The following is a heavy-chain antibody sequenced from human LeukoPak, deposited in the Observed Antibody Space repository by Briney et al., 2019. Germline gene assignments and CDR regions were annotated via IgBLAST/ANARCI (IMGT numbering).Heavy chain of an antibody. CDR2: IDSSNSPI. V-gene: IGHV3-48*04. D-gene: IGHD4-17*01. CDR3: ARAGSYGDYEDAFNI. CDR1: GLTFSTYN. J-gene: IGHJ3*02. Sequence: PGGSLRLSCAASGLTFSTYNMNWVRQAPGKGLEWVSYIDSSNSPIYYADSVKGRFTISRDNAKTSLYLQMNSLRAEDTAIYYCARAGSYGDYEDAFNIWGQGTMVTVSS.